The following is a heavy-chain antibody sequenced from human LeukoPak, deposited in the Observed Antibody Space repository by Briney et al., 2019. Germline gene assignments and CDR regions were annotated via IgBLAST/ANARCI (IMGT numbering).Heavy chain of an antibody. J-gene: IGHJ4*02. D-gene: IGHD3-9*01. V-gene: IGHV4-30-4*08. CDR1: GGSISSGDYY. Sequence: PSETLSLTCTVSGGSISSGDYYWSWIRQPPGKGLEWIGYIYYSGSTYYNPSLKRRVTISLDTSKNQFSLKLTSVTAADTAVYYCARIDILTGYPFDYWGQGTLVTVSS. CDR3: ARIDILTGYPFDY. CDR2: IYYSGST.